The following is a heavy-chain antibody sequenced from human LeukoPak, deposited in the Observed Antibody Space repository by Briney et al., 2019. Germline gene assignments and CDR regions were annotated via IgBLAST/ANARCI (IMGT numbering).Heavy chain of an antibody. V-gene: IGHV3-23*01. CDR3: AKVPGIAVAYFDY. Sequence: GGSLRLSCAASGFTFSSYAMRWLRQAPGKGLEWVSGISGSGGSTYYADSVKGRFTISRDNSRNTVYLQMNRLRAEDTAVDYCAKVPGIAVAYFDYWGQGTLVTVSS. CDR2: ISGSGGST. CDR1: GFTFSSYA. D-gene: IGHD6-19*01. J-gene: IGHJ4*02.